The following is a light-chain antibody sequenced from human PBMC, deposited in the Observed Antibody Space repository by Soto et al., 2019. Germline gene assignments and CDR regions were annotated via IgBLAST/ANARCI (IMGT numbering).Light chain of an antibody. CDR2: EAS. CDR3: QQYYKWPPET. J-gene: IGKJ2*01. CDR1: QGITNR. V-gene: IGKV1D-16*01. Sequence: DIQMTQSPSTVSASVGDRVTITCRSSQGITNRLAWYQQKPGKAPKLLIYEASSLQSGVPSRISGSGSGTDFILTISSLQSEDFAVYYCQQYYKWPPETFGQGTKVDIK.